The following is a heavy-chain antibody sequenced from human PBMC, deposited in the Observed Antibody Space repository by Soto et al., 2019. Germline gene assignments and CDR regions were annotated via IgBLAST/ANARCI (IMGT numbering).Heavy chain of an antibody. V-gene: IGHV3-21*01. CDR1: GFTFSSYS. Sequence: GGSLRLSCAASGFTFSSYSMNWVRQAPGKGLEWVSSISSSSSYIYYADSVKGRFTISRDNAKNSLYLQMNSLRAEDTAVYYCARIAVAGTLVWFDPWGQGTLVTVSS. J-gene: IGHJ5*02. CDR2: ISSSSSYI. CDR3: ARIAVAGTLVWFDP. D-gene: IGHD6-19*01.